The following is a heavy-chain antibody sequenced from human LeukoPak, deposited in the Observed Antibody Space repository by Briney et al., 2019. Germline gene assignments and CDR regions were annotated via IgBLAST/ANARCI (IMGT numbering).Heavy chain of an antibody. CDR1: GGSVSSGSYY. CDR3: ARATTYNAYGSGGYLDY. V-gene: IGHV4-61*01. J-gene: IGHJ4*02. CDR2: IYDTGIS. Sequence: PSETLSLTCTVSGGSVSSGSYYWSWIRQSPGKGLEWIGYIYDTGISDYNPSLRSRVTISVDMSKNQFSLKLSSVTAADTAVYYCARATTYNAYGSGGYLDYWGQGTLVTVSS. D-gene: IGHD1-26*01.